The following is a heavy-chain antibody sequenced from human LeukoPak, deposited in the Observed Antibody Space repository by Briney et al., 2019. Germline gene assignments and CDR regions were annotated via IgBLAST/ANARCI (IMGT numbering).Heavy chain of an antibody. D-gene: IGHD6-13*01. V-gene: IGHV4-30-2*05. CDR2: IYHSGST. Sequence: SETLSLTCAVSGGSISSGGYSWSWIRQPPGKGLEWIGYIYHSGSTYYNPSLKSRVTTSIDTSKNQFSLKMSSVTAADTAVYYCVREVKGYGSSWYQNWFDPWGQGTLVTVSS. CDR3: VREVKGYGSSWYQNWFDP. J-gene: IGHJ5*02. CDR1: GGSISSGGYS.